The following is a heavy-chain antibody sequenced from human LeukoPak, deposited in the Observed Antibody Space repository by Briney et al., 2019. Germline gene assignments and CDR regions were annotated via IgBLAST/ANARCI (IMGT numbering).Heavy chain of an antibody. J-gene: IGHJ4*02. CDR3: ARQIRCLEWLFDY. Sequence: SETLSLTCAVYGGSFSGYYWRWIRQPPGKGLEWIGEINHSGSTNYNPSLKGRVTISVDTSKNQFSLKLSSVTAADTAVYYCARQIRCLEWLFDYWGQGTLVTVSS. CDR2: INHSGST. CDR1: GGSFSGYY. V-gene: IGHV4-34*01. D-gene: IGHD3-3*01.